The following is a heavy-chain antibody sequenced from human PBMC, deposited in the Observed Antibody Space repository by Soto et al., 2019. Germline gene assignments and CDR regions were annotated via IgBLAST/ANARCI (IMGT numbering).Heavy chain of an antibody. J-gene: IGHJ4*02. V-gene: IGHV3-9*01. Sequence: EVQLVESGGGLVQPGRSLRLSCAASGFNFDDYAMHWVRQAPGKGLEWVSGISWSSVTFDYAGSVKGRFTISRDNAKNSLYLKMNSLRAEDTAFYYCAKDHDEDFGYDLDYFDYWGQGTLVTVSS. CDR3: AKDHDEDFGYDLDYFDY. CDR1: GFNFDDYA. D-gene: IGHD5-12*01. CDR2: ISWSSVTF.